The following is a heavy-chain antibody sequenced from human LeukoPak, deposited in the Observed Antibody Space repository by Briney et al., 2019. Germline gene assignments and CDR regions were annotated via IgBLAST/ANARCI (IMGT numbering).Heavy chain of an antibody. CDR2: INPNSGGT. CDR1: GYTFIGYY. D-gene: IGHD3-9*01. Sequence: ASVKVSCKASGYTFIGYYMHWVRQAPGQGLEWMGWINPNSGGTNYAQKFQGRVTMTRGTSISTAYMELSRLRSDDTAVYYCARRYYDILTGYQYNWFDPWGQGTLVTVSS. J-gene: IGHJ5*02. V-gene: IGHV1-2*02. CDR3: ARRYYDILTGYQYNWFDP.